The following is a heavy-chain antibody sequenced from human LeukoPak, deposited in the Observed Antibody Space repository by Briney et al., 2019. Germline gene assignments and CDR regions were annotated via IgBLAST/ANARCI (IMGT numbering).Heavy chain of an antibody. CDR3: ARLYQREYFDY. D-gene: IGHD2-15*01. V-gene: IGHV4-34*01. Sequence: SETLSLTCAVYGGSFSGYYWSWIRQPPGKGLEWIGEINHSGSTNYNPSLKSRVTISVDTSKNQFSLKLSSVTALDTAVYYCARLYQREYFDYWGQGTLVTVSS. J-gene: IGHJ4*02. CDR2: INHSGST. CDR1: GGSFSGYY.